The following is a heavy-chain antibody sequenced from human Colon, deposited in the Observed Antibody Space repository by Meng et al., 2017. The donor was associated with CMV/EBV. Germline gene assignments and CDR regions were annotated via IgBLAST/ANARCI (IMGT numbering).Heavy chain of an antibody. V-gene: IGHV4-34*01. CDR2: INHSGST. CDR3: ATFTLRYFDWP. Sequence: LTCAVYGGSFSDYYWSWIRQPPGKGLEWIGEINHSGSTNYNPSLKSRVTISVDTSKNQFSLQLNSVTAADKAVYYCATFTLRYFDWPWGQGTLVTVSS. J-gene: IGHJ5*02. CDR1: GGSFSDYY. D-gene: IGHD3-9*01.